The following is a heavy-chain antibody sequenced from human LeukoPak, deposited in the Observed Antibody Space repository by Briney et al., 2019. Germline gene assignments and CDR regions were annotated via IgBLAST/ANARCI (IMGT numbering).Heavy chain of an antibody. J-gene: IGHJ4*02. CDR3: ARPTGRFGELYLDY. V-gene: IGHV4-39*01. CDR2: FYYRGST. CDR1: GGSISSSSYY. D-gene: IGHD3-10*01. Sequence: SETLSLTCSVSGGSISSSSYYWGWIRQPPGKGLEWIGSFYYRGSTYYNPSLKSRVTISVDTPNNQFSLKLSSVTAADTAVYFCARPTGRFGELYLDYWGQGTLVTVSS.